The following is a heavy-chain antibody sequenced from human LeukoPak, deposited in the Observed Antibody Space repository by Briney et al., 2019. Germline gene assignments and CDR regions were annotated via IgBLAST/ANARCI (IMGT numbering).Heavy chain of an antibody. CDR2: ISSSSSYI. D-gene: IGHD6-6*01. V-gene: IGHV3-21*01. Sequence: PGGSLRLSCAASGFTFSSYSMNWVRQAPGKGLEWVSSISSSSSYIYYADSVKGRFTISRDSAKNSLYLQMNSLRAEDTAVYYCARDPYSSSSFDFWGQGTLVTVSS. J-gene: IGHJ4*02. CDR1: GFTFSSYS. CDR3: ARDPYSSSSFDF.